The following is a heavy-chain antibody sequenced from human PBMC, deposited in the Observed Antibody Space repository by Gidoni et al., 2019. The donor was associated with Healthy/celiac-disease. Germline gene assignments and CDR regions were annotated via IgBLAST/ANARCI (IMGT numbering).Heavy chain of an antibody. D-gene: IGHD4-17*01. CDR1: GGPISSSSYY. CDR2: IYYSGST. V-gene: IGHV4-39*01. J-gene: IGHJ3*02. CDR3: ARQRNDYGDQDAFDI. Sequence: QLQLQESGPGLVKPSETLSLTCTVSGGPISSSSYYWGWIRQPPGKGLEWIGSIYYSGSTYYNPSLKSRVTISVDTSKNQFSLKLSSVTAADTAVYYCARQRNDYGDQDAFDIWGQGTMVTVSS.